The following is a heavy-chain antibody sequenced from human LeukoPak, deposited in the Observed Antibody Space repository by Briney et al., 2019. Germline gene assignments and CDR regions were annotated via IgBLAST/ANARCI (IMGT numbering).Heavy chain of an antibody. J-gene: IGHJ6*02. CDR1: GFTFSSYG. V-gene: IGHV3-30*18. CDR3: AKESALLWFGRAPGYGMDV. CDR2: ISYDGSNK. Sequence: PGGSLRLSCAASGFTFSSYGMHWVRQAPGKGLEWVAVISYDGSNKYYADSVKGRFTISRDNSKNTLYLQMNSLRAEDTAVYYCAKESALLWFGRAPGYGMDVWGQGTTVTVSS. D-gene: IGHD3-10*01.